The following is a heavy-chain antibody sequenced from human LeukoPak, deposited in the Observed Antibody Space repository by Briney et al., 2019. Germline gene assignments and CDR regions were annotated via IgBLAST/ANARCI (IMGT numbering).Heavy chain of an antibody. CDR3: ARDGSSGYYYLGY. Sequence: GASVTVSCKASGYTFTNYYMHWVRQAPGQGLEWMGVINPSGGSTSYAQKFQGRVTMTRDTSTSTVYMELSSLRSEDTAMYYCARDGSSGYYYLGYWGQGTLVTVSS. V-gene: IGHV1-46*01. J-gene: IGHJ4*02. D-gene: IGHD3-22*01. CDR2: INPSGGST. CDR1: GYTFTNYY.